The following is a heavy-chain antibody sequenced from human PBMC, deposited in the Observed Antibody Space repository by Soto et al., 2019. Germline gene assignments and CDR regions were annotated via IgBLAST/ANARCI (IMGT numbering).Heavy chain of an antibody. D-gene: IGHD3-3*01. J-gene: IGHJ5*02. Sequence: ASVKVSCKASGYTFSTYGLTWVRQPPGQGLEWVAWLSGNSGKTYYAQRFQGRVTLTTNTSTCTAYMELSSLRSEDTAVYYCARGRRFLEWLSAEYNWFDPWGQGTLDTVSS. V-gene: IGHV1-8*01. CDR1: GYTFSTYG. CDR2: LSGNSGKT. CDR3: ARGRRFLEWLSAEYNWFDP.